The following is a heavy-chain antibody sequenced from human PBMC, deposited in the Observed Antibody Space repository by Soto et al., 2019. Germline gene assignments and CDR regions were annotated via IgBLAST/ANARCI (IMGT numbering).Heavy chain of an antibody. CDR3: AGSETFYIDR. CDR1: GYSIDNNW. CDR2: IDHSGST. Sequence: QVQLQESGPGLVKPSGTLSLTGAVSGYSIDNNWWSWVRQPPGEGLEWIGEIDHSGSTNYNPSLNSRVTISVDKPKNPFSLWRKSVTAADTAVYFCAGSETFYIDRWCQGTLVTVSS. V-gene: IGHV4-4*02. D-gene: IGHD3-10*01. J-gene: IGHJ5*02.